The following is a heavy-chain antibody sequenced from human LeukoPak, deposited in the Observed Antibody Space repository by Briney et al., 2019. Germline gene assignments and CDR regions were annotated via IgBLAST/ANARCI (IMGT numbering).Heavy chain of an antibody. Sequence: SETLSLTCTVSGGSISSYYRSWIRQPPGKGLEWIGYIYYSGSTNYNPSLKSRVTISVDTSKNQFSLKLSSVTAADTAVYYCARGDCSGGECSTFDYWGQGTLVTVSS. D-gene: IGHD2-15*01. CDR3: ARGDCSGGECSTFDY. V-gene: IGHV4-59*12. CDR1: GGSISSYY. J-gene: IGHJ4*02. CDR2: IYYSGST.